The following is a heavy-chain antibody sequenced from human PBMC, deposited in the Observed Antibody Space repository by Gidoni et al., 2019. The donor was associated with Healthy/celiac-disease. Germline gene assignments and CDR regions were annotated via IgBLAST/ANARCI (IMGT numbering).Heavy chain of an antibody. D-gene: IGHD1-26*01. CDR3: ARHFYPYRVGDYGMDV. V-gene: IGHV5-51*01. CDR2: FYPGDSDT. CDR1: GYSFTSYW. Sequence: EVQLVQSGAEVKKPGASLKISCLGSGYSFTSYWIGWVRQMPGKGLEWMGIFYPGDSDTRYSPSFQGQVTISADKSSSTAYLQWSSLKASDTAMYYCARHFYPYRVGDYGMDVWGQGTTVTVSS. J-gene: IGHJ6*02.